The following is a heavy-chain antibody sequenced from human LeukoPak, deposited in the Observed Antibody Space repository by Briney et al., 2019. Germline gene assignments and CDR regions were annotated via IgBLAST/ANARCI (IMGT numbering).Heavy chain of an antibody. CDR3: ARQGYDILTGYPNPRYYCHMDV. CDR2: INHSGST. CDR1: GGSFSGYY. D-gene: IGHD3-9*01. Sequence: PSETLSLTCAVYGGSFSGYYWSWIRQPPGKGLEWIGEINHSGSTNYNPSLKSRVTISVDTSKNQFSLKLSSVTAADTAVYYCARQGYDILTGYPNPRYYCHMDVWGKGTTVTVSS. J-gene: IGHJ6*03. V-gene: IGHV4-34*01.